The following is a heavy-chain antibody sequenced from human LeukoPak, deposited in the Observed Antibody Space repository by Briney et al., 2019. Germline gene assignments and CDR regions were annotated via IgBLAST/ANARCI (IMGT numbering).Heavy chain of an antibody. Sequence: GGSLRLSCAASGFTFSSYWMSWVRQAPGKGLEWVANIKQDGSEKYYVDPVKGRFTISRDNAKNSLYLQMNSLRAEDTAVYYCARDRDSSSWYSYYYYGMDVWGQGTTVTVSS. CDR2: IKQDGSEK. J-gene: IGHJ6*02. CDR3: ARDRDSSSWYSYYYYGMDV. CDR1: GFTFSSYW. V-gene: IGHV3-7*04. D-gene: IGHD6-13*01.